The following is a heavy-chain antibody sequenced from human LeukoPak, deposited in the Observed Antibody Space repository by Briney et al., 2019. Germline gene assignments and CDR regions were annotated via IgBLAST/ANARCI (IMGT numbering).Heavy chain of an antibody. CDR3: ASSRIRSHDY. CDR1: GGSFSGYY. J-gene: IGHJ4*01. V-gene: IGHV4-34*01. Sequence: SETLALTCAVYGGSFSGYYWSWIRQPPGKGLEWIGEINHSGSTNYTPSLKSRVTISVDTSKNQFSLKLTSVTAPDTAVYCCASSRIRSHDYCGQGTLVTVSS. CDR2: INHSGST. D-gene: IGHD5-18*01.